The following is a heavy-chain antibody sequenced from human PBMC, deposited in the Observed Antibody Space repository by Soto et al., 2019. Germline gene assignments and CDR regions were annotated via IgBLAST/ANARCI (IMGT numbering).Heavy chain of an antibody. V-gene: IGHV1-18*01. D-gene: IGHD6-19*01. Sequence: GASVKVSCKASGYTFTSYGISWVRQAPGQGLEWMGWISAYNGNTNYAQKLQGRVTMTTDTSTSTAYMELRSLRSDDTALYYCARERAVAGTRGDFDYWGQGTLVTVSS. CDR3: ARERAVAGTRGDFDY. J-gene: IGHJ4*02. CDR2: ISAYNGNT. CDR1: GYTFTSYG.